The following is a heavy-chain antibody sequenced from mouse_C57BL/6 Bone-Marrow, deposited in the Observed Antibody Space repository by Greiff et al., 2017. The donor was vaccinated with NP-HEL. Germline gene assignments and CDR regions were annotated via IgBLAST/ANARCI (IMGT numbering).Heavy chain of an antibody. CDR1: GYTFTSYW. Sequence: QVQLKQPGAELVKPGASVKLSCKASGYTFTSYWMHWVKQRPGQGLEWIGMIHPNSGSTNYNEKFKSKATLTVDKSSSTAYMQLSSLTSEDSAVYYCARKNYSNYVFYYFDYWGQGTTLTVSS. V-gene: IGHV1-64*01. D-gene: IGHD2-5*01. CDR3: ARKNYSNYVFYYFDY. J-gene: IGHJ2*01. CDR2: IHPNSGST.